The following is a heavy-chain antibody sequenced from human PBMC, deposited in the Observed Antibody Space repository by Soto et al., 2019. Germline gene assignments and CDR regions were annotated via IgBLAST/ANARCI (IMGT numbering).Heavy chain of an antibody. CDR3: ARGVYCGGACYSGTDY. CDR1: GDSVKSGSFY. Sequence: SETLSLTCTVSGDSVKSGSFYWSWIRQHPGKGLEWIGYVFYNGRTYYNPSLKSRLTISVDTSKNQFSLRLSSVTAADTAIYYCARGVYCGGACYSGTDYWGHGTLVTVSS. CDR2: VFYNGRT. J-gene: IGHJ4*01. V-gene: IGHV4-31*03. D-gene: IGHD2-21*02.